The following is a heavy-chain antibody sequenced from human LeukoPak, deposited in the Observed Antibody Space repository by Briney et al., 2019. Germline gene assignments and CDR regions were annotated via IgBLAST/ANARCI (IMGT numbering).Heavy chain of an antibody. Sequence: SETPSLTCAVYGGSFSGYSWNWIRQPPVKGLEWIGEINHSGGTNYNPSLKSRVTISVDTSKKQFSLKLSSVTAADTAVYYCARGVDYYGVWGQGTLVTVSS. CDR2: INHSGGT. V-gene: IGHV4-34*01. CDR3: ARGVDYYGV. D-gene: IGHD3-10*01. CDR1: GGSFSGYS. J-gene: IGHJ4*02.